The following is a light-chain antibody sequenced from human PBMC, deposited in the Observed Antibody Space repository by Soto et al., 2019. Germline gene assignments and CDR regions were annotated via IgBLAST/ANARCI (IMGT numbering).Light chain of an antibody. V-gene: IGKV3-15*01. CDR3: QQDNNWWT. CDR2: GAS. CDR1: QSVSSN. J-gene: IGKJ1*01. Sequence: EIAMTQSPATLSVSPGERATLSCRASQSVSSNLAWYQQKPGQAPRLLIYGASTRATGIPARFSGSGSGTEFTLTISSLQSEDFAVYYCQQDNNWWTFGQGTKVEIK.